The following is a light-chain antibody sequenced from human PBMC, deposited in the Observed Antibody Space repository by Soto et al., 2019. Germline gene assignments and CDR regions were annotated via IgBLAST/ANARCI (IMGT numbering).Light chain of an antibody. V-gene: IGLV2-14*01. CDR3: SSYTSSSTLVV. J-gene: IGLJ2*01. CDR2: DVS. Sequence: QSALTQPASVSGSPGQSITISCTGTSSDVGGYNYVSWYQQHPGKAPKLMIYDVSNRPSGVSNRFSGSKSGNTASLTISGLQGEDVADYYCSSYTSSSTLVVFGGGTKLTVL. CDR1: SSDVGGYNY.